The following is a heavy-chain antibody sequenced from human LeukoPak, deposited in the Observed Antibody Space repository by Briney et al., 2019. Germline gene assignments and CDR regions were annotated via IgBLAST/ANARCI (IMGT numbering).Heavy chain of an antibody. CDR1: GFTFSSYS. CDR3: VRDLNTITTALFVY. V-gene: IGHV3-21*01. D-gene: IGHD4-11*01. CDR2: ISSTSRHI. J-gene: IGHJ4*02. Sequence: PGGSLRLSCAASGFTFSSYSMNWVRQAPGKGLEWVSSISSTSRHIYYADSVKGRFTISRDDASNSLYLQMNSLRAEDTAVYYCVRDLNTITTALFVYWGQGTLVTVSS.